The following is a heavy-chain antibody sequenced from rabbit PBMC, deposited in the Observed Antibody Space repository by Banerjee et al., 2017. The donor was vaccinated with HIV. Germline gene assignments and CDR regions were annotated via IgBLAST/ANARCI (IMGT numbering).Heavy chain of an antibody. D-gene: IGHD4-1*01. Sequence: QSLEESGGDLVKPGASLTLTCTASGFTLTNYWMCWVRQAPGKGLEWIGCIYTGSDNTYYASWAKGRFTISKTSSTTVTLQMTSLTAADTATYFCARDLAGVIGWNFNLWGPGTLVTVS. CDR3: ARDLAGVIGWNFNL. J-gene: IGHJ4*01. V-gene: IGHV1S40*01. CDR1: GFTLTNYW. CDR2: IYTGSDNT.